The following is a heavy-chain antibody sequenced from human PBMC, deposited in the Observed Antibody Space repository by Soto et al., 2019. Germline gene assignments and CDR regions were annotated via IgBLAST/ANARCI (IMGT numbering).Heavy chain of an antibody. V-gene: IGHV4-34*01. CDR1: GASLSGYD. Sequence: SETLCHTCAVYGASLSGYDWSWVRQPPGKGLEWIGEINQSGSTNYDPSLKSRVTISMDTSKNQFSLRLRSVTAADTAIYYCARDPNANAFDIWGRGTMVT. J-gene: IGHJ3*02. CDR3: ARDPNANAFDI. CDR2: INQSGST.